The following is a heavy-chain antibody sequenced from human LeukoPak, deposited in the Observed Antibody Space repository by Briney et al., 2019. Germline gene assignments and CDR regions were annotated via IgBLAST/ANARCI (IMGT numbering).Heavy chain of an antibody. V-gene: IGHV3-9*01. CDR1: GFTFDDYA. CDR3: AKDMAYSSSWYFVFDY. J-gene: IGHJ4*02. D-gene: IGHD6-13*01. CDR2: ISWNSGSI. Sequence: PGRSLRLSCAASGFTFDDYAMHWVRQAPGKGLEWVSGISWNSGSIGYADSVKGRFTISRDNAKNSLYLQMNSLRAEDTALYYCAKDMAYSSSWYFVFDYWGQGTLVTVSS.